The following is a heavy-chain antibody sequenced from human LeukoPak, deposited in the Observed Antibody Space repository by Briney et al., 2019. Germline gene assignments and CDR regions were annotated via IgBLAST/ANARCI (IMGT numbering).Heavy chain of an antibody. CDR2: ISGSGDST. CDR3: AKDRRGGYGGNSDYYYGMDV. V-gene: IGHV3-23*01. J-gene: IGHJ6*02. Sequence: GGSLRLSCAASGFTFSNYAMSWGRQAPGKGLEWVSSISGSGDSTYYADSVKGRFTISRDNSKNTLYLQMSSLRAEDTAVYYCAKDRRGGYGGNSDYYYGMDVWGQGTTVTVSS. CDR1: GFTFSNYA. D-gene: IGHD4-23*01.